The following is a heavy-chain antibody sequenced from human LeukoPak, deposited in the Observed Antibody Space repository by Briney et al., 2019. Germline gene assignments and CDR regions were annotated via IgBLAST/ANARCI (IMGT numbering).Heavy chain of an antibody. V-gene: IGHV3-33*01. D-gene: IGHD2-21*02. CDR3: AGDLRLLVFDY. J-gene: IGHJ4*02. Sequence: GRSLTLSCAASGFTFSTYGMHWVRQAPGKGLEWVAVIWYDGSQKYYADSVKGRFTISRDDSKNTLYLQMNSLRADDTAVYYCAGDLRLLVFDYWGQGTLVTVSS. CDR1: GFTFSTYG. CDR2: IWYDGSQK.